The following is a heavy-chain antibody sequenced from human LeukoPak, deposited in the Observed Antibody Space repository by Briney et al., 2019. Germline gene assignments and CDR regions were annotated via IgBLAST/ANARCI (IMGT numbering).Heavy chain of an antibody. CDR2: ISDNEGST. V-gene: IGHV3-23*01. J-gene: IGHJ4*02. D-gene: IGHD5-18*01. CDR1: GFTFNYYA. Sequence: GGSLRLSCAASGFTFNYYAMSWVRQAPGKGLEWVSGISDNEGSTYCTDSVKGRFTISRDNTKNTVYLQMNNLRPDDTAVYFCARHDSFIPYWGQGTLVTASS. CDR3: ARHDSFIPY.